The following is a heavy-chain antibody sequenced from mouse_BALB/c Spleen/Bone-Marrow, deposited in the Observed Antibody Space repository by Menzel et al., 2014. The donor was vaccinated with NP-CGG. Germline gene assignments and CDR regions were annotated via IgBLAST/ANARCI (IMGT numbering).Heavy chain of an antibody. Sequence: VQLVESGAELARPGASVKLSCKASGYTFTSYWMQWVKQRPGQGLEWIGAIYPGDGDTRYTQKFKGKATLTADKSPSTAYMQLSSLASEDSAVYYCARGFPFDYWGQGTTLTVSS. CDR3: ARGFPFDY. CDR2: IYPGDGDT. CDR1: GYTFTSYW. V-gene: IGHV1-87*01. J-gene: IGHJ2*01.